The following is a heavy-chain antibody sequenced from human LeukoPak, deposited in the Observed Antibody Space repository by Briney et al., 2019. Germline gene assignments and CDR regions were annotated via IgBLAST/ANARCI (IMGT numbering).Heavy chain of an antibody. CDR1: GYSISSGYY. CDR3: ARDPFDY. J-gene: IGHJ4*02. V-gene: IGHV4-38-2*02. Sequence: SETLSLTCAVSGYSISSGYYWGWIRQPPGKGLEWIGSIYHSGSTYYNPSLRSRVTLSVDTSKNQFSLQLSSVTAADTAVYYCARDPFDYWGQGTPVTVSS. CDR2: IYHSGST.